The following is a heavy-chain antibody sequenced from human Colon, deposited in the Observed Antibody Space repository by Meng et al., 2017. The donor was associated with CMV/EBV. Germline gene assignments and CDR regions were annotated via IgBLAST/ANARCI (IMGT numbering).Heavy chain of an antibody. CDR3: ARDPYCTDISCSGIAFDI. J-gene: IGHJ3*02. V-gene: IGHV4-59*13. CDR2: IRYSGST. Sequence: SETLSLTCTVSGGSISGSFWGWVRQPPGKGLEWIGYIRYSGSTNYNPSLKTRLTMSVNTSKNQFSLKLSAVTAADTAIYYCARDPYCTDISCSGIAFDIWGQGAGVTVSS. D-gene: IGHD3-10*02. CDR1: GGSISGSF.